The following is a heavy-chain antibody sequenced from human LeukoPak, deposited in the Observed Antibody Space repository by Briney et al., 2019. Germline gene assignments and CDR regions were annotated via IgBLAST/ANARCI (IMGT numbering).Heavy chain of an antibody. J-gene: IGHJ5*02. CDR2: IYYSGST. D-gene: IGHD1-1*01. CDR3: ARENWNDGCWFDP. CDR1: GGSISSSSYY. Sequence: SETLSLTCTVSGGSISSSSYYWGWIRQPPGKGLEWIGSIYYSGSTYYNPSLKSRVTISVDTSKNQFSLKLSSVTAADTAVYYCARENWNDGCWFDPWGQGTLVTVSS. V-gene: IGHV4-39*07.